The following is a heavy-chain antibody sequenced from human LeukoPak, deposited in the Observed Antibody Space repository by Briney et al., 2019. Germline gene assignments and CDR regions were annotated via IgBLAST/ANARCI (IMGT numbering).Heavy chain of an antibody. V-gene: IGHV4-39*07. CDR2: IYHSGST. J-gene: IGHJ4*02. Sequence: SETLSLTSTVSGGSISSSSYYWGWTRQPPGKGLGWNGEIYHSGSTNYNPSLKSRVTISVDKSKNQFSLKLSSATGADTAVYYCARDDVTPYYFDYWRQGTLVTVSS. CDR3: ARDDVTPYYFDY. D-gene: IGHD2-21*02. CDR1: GGSISSSSYY.